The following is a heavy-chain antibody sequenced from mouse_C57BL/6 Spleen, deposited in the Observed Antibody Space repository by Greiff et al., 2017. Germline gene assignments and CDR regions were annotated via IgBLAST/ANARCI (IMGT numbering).Heavy chain of an antibody. CDR2: ISYDGSN. Sequence: EVKLQESGPGLVKPSQSLSLTCSVTGYSITSGYYWNWIRQFPGNKLEWMGYISYDGSNNYNPSLKNRISITRDTSKNQFFLKLNSVTTEDTATYYCARDGDVWYFDVWGTGTTVTVSS. D-gene: IGHD3-3*01. CDR3: ARDGDVWYFDV. J-gene: IGHJ1*03. V-gene: IGHV3-6*01. CDR1: GYSITSGYY.